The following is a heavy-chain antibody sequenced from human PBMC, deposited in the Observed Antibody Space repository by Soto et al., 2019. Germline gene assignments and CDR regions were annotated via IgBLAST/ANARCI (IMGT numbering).Heavy chain of an antibody. Sequence: GSLVVCCTSSVFTFGDYAMSWVRQAPGKGLEWVGFIRSKAYGGTTEYAASVKGRFTISRDDSKSIAYLQMNSLKTEDTAVYYCTSPGYSSGWTQGFDYWGQGTMVTVSS. D-gene: IGHD6-19*01. J-gene: IGHJ4*02. CDR3: TSPGYSSGWTQGFDY. CDR1: VFTFGDYA. V-gene: IGHV3-49*04. CDR2: IRSKAYGGTT.